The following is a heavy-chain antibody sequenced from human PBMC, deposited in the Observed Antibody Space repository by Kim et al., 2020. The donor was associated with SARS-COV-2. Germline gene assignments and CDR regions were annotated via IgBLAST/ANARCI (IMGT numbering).Heavy chain of an antibody. D-gene: IGHD3-10*01. CDR1: GVSFDSSA. CDR2: ISFDGRNK. Sequence: GGSLRLSCAASGVSFDSSAMNWVRQAPGKGLEWVAVISFDGRNKAYADSLQGRFTISRDNSKSTLHLQMNSLRVEDTAVYYCAGGNYYESVSLSDYYNG. V-gene: IGHV3-30-3*01. CDR3: AGGNYYESVSLSDYYNG. J-gene: IGHJ6*01.